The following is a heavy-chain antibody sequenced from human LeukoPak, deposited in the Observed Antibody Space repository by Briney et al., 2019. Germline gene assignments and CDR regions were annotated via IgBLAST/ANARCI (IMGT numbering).Heavy chain of an antibody. CDR3: TRESGAFSPFGF. CDR2: VHLSGAT. Sequence: PSETLSLTCAVSGGSITTTNRWSWVRQPPGKGLEWIGEVHLSGATNYNPSLESRVSMSIDKSKNHLSLEVTSVTAADTAIYYCTRESGAFSPFGFWGQGTLLTVSS. J-gene: IGHJ4*02. V-gene: IGHV4-4*02. D-gene: IGHD1-26*01. CDR1: GGSITTTNR.